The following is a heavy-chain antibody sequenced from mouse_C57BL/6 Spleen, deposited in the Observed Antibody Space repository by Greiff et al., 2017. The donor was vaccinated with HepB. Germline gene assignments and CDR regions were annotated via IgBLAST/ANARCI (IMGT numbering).Heavy chain of an antibody. CDR1: GYSITSGYY. J-gene: IGHJ3*01. CDR3: ARATTVVSPFAY. CDR2: ISYDGSN. V-gene: IGHV3-6*01. D-gene: IGHD1-1*01. Sequence: ESGPGLVKPSQSLSLTCSVTGYSITSGYYWNWIRQFPGNKLEWMGYISYDGSNNYNPSLKNRISITRDTSKNQFFLKLNSVTTEDTATYYCARATTVVSPFAYWGQGTLVTVCA.